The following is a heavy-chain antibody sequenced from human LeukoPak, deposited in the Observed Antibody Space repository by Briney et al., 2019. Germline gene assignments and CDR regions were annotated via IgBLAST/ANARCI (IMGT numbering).Heavy chain of an antibody. CDR1: GGSMSSYY. V-gene: IGHV4-59*01. D-gene: IGHD1-26*01. J-gene: IGHJ4*02. CDR2: IYYSGST. CDR3: ARFGSSSRTAPFDC. Sequence: PSETLSLTCTVSGGSMSSYYWSWIRQPPGKGLEWNGYIYYSGSTAYNPSLQSRVTISLDTSKSQFSLKVNSVTAADTAVYYCARFGSSSRTAPFDCWGQGTLVTVSS.